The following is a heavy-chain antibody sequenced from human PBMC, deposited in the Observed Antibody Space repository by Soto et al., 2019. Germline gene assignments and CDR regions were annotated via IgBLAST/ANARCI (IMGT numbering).Heavy chain of an antibody. CDR1: GFPLGNFA. CDR2: ISYDGRIK. V-gene: IGHV3-30*18. D-gene: IGHD4-17*01. Sequence: QVQLVESGGAVFNPGGPRRPPWQPPGFPLGNFAMNGAPRAPGKGLGGGAVISYDGRIKYYADPVKGGFTIARDNSKNTLYLRMNSLRAEDTAVYYCAKGAGGPMTTGVTRDSWGQGTLVTVSS. J-gene: IGHJ4*02. CDR3: AKGAGGPMTTGVTRDS.